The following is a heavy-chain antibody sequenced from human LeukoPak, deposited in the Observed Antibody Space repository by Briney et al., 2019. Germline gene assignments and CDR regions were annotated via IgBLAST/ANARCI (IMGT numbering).Heavy chain of an antibody. D-gene: IGHD4-11*01. Sequence: GGSLRLSCAASGFTFSTYSMNWVRQAPGKGLEWVSGISWNSGSIGYADSVKGRFTISRDNAKNSLYLQMNSLRAEDTALYYCAKAAGYSTQYYFDYWGQGTLVTVSS. CDR1: GFTFSTYS. CDR3: AKAAGYSTQYYFDY. CDR2: ISWNSGSI. J-gene: IGHJ4*02. V-gene: IGHV3-9*01.